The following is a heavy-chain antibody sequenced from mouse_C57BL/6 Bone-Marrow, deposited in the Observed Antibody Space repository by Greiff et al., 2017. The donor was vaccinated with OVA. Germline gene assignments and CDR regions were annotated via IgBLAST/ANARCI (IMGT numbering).Heavy chain of an antibody. Sequence: LVESGGGLVQPGGSLKLSCAASGFTFSDYGMHWVRQAPEKGLEWVAYISSGSSTIYYADTVKGRFTISRDNAKNTLFLQMTSLRSEDTAMYYCARGGYGSSLDYWGQGTTLTVSS. V-gene: IGHV5-17*01. CDR1: GFTFSDYG. D-gene: IGHD1-1*01. J-gene: IGHJ2*01. CDR3: ARGGYGSSLDY. CDR2: ISSGSSTI.